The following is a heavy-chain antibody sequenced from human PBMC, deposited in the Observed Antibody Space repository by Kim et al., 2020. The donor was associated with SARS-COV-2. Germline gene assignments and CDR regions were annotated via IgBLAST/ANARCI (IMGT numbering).Heavy chain of an antibody. D-gene: IGHD3-16*01. CDR3: AREGRLGL. J-gene: IGHJ4*02. V-gene: IGHV7-4-1*02. Sequence: TGNPTYAQGFTGRFVFSLDTSVSTAYLQISSLKAEDTAVYYCAREGRLGLWGQGTLVTVSS. CDR2: TGNP.